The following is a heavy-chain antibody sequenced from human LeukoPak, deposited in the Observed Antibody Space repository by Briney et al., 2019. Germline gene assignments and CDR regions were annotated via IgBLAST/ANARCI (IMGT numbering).Heavy chain of an antibody. Sequence: PGGSLRLSCEASGFTVSSNYMSWVRQAPGKGLEWVSVIYSGGSTYYADSVKGRFTISRDNAKNSLFLQMNSLRDEDTAIYYCARELIGPVDYWGQGTLVTVSS. V-gene: IGHV3-53*01. CDR1: GFTVSSNY. CDR3: ARELIGPVDY. J-gene: IGHJ4*02. D-gene: IGHD2-2*01. CDR2: IYSGGST.